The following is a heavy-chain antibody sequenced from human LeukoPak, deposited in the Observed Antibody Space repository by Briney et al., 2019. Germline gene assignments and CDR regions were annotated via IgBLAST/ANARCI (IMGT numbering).Heavy chain of an antibody. J-gene: IGHJ5*02. V-gene: IGHV4-59*01. CDR2: IYYSGST. Sequence: KPSETLSLTCTVSGASISSYYWSWVRQPPGKGLEWIGYIYYSGSTNYNPSLKSRVTISVDTSKSQFSLKLSSVTAADTAVYYCARHGTPGTNLNWFDPWGQGTLVTVSS. D-gene: IGHD1-1*01. CDR1: GASISSYY. CDR3: ARHGTPGTNLNWFDP.